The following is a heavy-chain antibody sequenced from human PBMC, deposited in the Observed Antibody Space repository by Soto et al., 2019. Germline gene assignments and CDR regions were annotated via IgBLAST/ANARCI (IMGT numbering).Heavy chain of an antibody. CDR1: GGSISSSHW. V-gene: IGHV4-4*02. CDR2: ISHSGTS. CDR3: ARVVLTITRGAFDA. D-gene: IGHD1-20*01. J-gene: IGHJ3*01. Sequence: QVQLQESGPGLVKPSGTLSLTCAVSGGSISSSHWWTWVRQSPGKGLEYIGEISHSGTSNSNPSLKSRVTLSVDKSKNHFSLTLTSVTAADTAVYYCARVVLTITRGAFDAWGQGTLGSVSS.